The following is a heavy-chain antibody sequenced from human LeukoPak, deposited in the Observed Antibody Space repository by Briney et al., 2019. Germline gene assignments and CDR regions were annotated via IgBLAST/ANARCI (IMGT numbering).Heavy chain of an antibody. CDR2: IKQDETEK. J-gene: IGHJ4*02. CDR3: AKARAGAGTFWLDY. D-gene: IGHD6-13*01. V-gene: IGHV3-7*03. Sequence: GGSLRLSCTASGFTFSNFWMGWVRQAPGKGLEWVANIKQDETEKFYLGSVKGRFTISRDNAKNSLYLQMNSLRAEDTAVYYCAKARAGAGTFWLDYWGQGTLVTVSS. CDR1: GFTFSNFW.